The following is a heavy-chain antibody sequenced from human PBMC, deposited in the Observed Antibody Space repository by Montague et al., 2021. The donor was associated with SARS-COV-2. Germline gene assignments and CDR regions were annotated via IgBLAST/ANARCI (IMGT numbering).Heavy chain of an antibody. J-gene: IGHJ6*02. CDR1: GGSFSGYY. Sequence: SETLSLTCGVYGGSFSGYYWSWIRQPPRKGLQWMWGINHSGSTNXXPSLKSRVTISLDTSKNKFSLKLSSVTAADTAVYYCASGRRRYSWRDGTSYYYGMDVWGQGTTVTVSS. CDR2: INHSGST. D-gene: IGHD1-20*01. V-gene: IGHV4-34*01. CDR3: ASGRRRYSWRDGTSYYYGMDV.